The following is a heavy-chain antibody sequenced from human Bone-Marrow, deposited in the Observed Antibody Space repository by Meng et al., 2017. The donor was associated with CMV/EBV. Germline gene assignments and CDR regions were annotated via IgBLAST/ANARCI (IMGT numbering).Heavy chain of an antibody. J-gene: IGHJ3*02. D-gene: IGHD2-2*01. CDR2: ISPNSGGT. CDR1: GYTFTDYY. CDR3: ARSLGYCSSTSCRAGFGAFDI. V-gene: IGHV1-2*02. Sequence: ASVKVSCKASGYTFTDYYMHWVRQAPGQGLEWMGWISPNSGGTNYAQKFEGRVTMTRDTSISTTYMELSRLRSDDTAVYYCARSLGYCSSTSCRAGFGAFDIWGQGTMVTVSS.